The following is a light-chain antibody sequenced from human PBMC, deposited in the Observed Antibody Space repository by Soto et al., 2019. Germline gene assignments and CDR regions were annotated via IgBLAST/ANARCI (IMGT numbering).Light chain of an antibody. CDR3: QQYKSYWLS. Sequence: DIQMTQSPSILSASVGDRVIIACRASQSVSNWLAWFQQRPGKAPKILIYKTSTLESGVPSRFSGNGSGTGFTLTINSLQPDDFATYYCQQYKSYWLSFGGGT. V-gene: IGKV1-5*03. CDR2: KTS. CDR1: QSVSNW. J-gene: IGKJ4*01.